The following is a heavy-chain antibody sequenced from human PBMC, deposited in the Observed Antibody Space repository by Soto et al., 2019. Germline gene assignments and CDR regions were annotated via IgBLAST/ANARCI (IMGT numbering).Heavy chain of an antibody. CDR3: ARGVTGSYPAKNWFDP. CDR2: INHSGST. D-gene: IGHD1-26*01. V-gene: IGHV4-34*01. CDR1: GRSFSGYY. J-gene: IGHJ5*02. Sequence: SETLSLTCAVYGRSFSGYYWSWIRQPPGKGLEWIGEINHSGSTNYNPSLKSRVTISVDTSKNQFSLKLSSVTAADTAVYYCARGVTGSYPAKNWFDPWGQGTLVTVSS.